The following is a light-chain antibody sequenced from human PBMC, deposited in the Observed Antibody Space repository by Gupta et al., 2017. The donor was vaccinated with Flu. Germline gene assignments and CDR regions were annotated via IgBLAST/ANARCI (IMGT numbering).Light chain of an antibody. CDR3: QQYIIYPQP. CDR2: QAS. CDR1: QSINDW. V-gene: IGKV1-5*03. Sequence: DIQMTQSPSTLSAYVGDRVTINCRASQSINDWLAWYQQKPGKAPKLLIYQASNLESWVPSRCSGSGSGTEFALTISSLQPDDFATYYCQQYIIYPQPFGQGTRVEVK. J-gene: IGKJ1*01.